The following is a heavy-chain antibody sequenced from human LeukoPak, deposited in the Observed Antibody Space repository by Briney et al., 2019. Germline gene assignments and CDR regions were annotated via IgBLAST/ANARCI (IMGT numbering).Heavy chain of an antibody. CDR3: ARHRLQLERRGLDY. Sequence: GGSLRLSCAASGFLFSTYEMNWVRQAPGKGLEWVANIKQDGGEKYYVDSVKGRFTISRDNAKNSLYLQMNSLRAEDTAVYYCARHRLQLERRGLDYWGQGTLVTVSS. D-gene: IGHD1-1*01. J-gene: IGHJ4*02. CDR1: GFLFSTYE. V-gene: IGHV3-7*01. CDR2: IKQDGGEK.